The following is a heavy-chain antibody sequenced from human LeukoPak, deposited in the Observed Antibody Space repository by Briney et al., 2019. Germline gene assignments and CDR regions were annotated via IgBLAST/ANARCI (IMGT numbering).Heavy chain of an antibody. J-gene: IGHJ4*02. D-gene: IGHD6-19*01. CDR1: GFTFSSYA. V-gene: IGHV3-30-3*01. CDR3: ARDDPWLALLLDY. Sequence: QPGRSLRLSCAASGFTFSSYAMHWVRQAPGKGLEWVAVISYDGSNKYDADSVKGRFTISRDNSKNTLYLQMNSLRAEDTAVYYCARDDPWLALLLDYWGQGTLVTVSS. CDR2: ISYDGSNK.